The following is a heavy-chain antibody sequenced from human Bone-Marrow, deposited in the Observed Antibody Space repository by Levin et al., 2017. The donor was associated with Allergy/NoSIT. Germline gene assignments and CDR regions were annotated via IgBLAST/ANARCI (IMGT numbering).Heavy chain of an antibody. V-gene: IGHV3-30*18. D-gene: IGHD1-1*01. J-gene: IGHJ4*02. CDR3: AKGRRSMGRTSGAHYFDH. CDR2: ISYDGSDE. Sequence: PGGSLRLSCAASGFLFSSYGMNWVRQAPGKGLEWVALISYDGSDEFYADSVKGRFTVSRDNSNNTLYLQLNSLRPGDTAVYYCAKGRRSMGRTSGAHYFDHWGQGTLVTVSS. CDR1: GFLFSSYG.